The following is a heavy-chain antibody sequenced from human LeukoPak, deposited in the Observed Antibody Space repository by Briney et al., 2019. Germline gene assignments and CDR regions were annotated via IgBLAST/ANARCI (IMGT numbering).Heavy chain of an antibody. J-gene: IGHJ2*01. V-gene: IGHV4-59*01. CDR2: IYYSGST. CDR1: GGSISSYY. D-gene: IGHD3-22*01. Sequence: PSETLSLTCTVSGGSISSYYWSWIRQPPGKGLEWSGYIYYSGSTNYNPSLKSRVTISVDTSKNQFSLKLSSVTAPDTAVYYCARVPLDSRDWYFHLWGRGTLVPVSS. CDR3: ARVPLDSRDWYFHL.